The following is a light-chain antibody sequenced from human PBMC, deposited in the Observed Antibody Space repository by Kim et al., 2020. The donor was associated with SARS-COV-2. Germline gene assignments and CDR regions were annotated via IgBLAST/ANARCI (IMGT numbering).Light chain of an antibody. Sequence: QGKTARITGGGTNIGSKSVHWYQQKPGQAPVLVIYNDSDRPSGIPERFSGSKSGNTASLTISRVEAGDEADYYCQVWDSSSDHWVFGGGTQLTVL. CDR3: QVWDSSSDHWV. V-gene: IGLV3-21*04. CDR2: NDS. J-gene: IGLJ3*02. CDR1: NIGSKS.